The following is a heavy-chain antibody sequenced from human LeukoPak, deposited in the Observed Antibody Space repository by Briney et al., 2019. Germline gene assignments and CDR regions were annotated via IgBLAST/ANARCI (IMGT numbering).Heavy chain of an antibody. V-gene: IGHV3-30*02. J-gene: IGHJ5*02. D-gene: IGHD6-13*01. CDR3: ASSNPRFLWYSHLES. CDR1: GFTFSSYG. Sequence: GGSLRLSCAASGFTFSSYGMHWVCQAPGKRLEWVAFIRDDGSKKYYADSVKGRFTISRDNSKNTLYLQMNSLRPEDTAVYYCASSNPRFLWYSHLESWGQGTLVTVSS. CDR2: IRDDGSKK.